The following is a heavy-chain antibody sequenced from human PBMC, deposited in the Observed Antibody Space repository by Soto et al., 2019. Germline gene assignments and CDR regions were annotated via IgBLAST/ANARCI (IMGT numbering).Heavy chain of an antibody. D-gene: IGHD4-4*01. CDR2: ISGSGGST. J-gene: IGHJ6*02. V-gene: IGHV3-23*01. Sequence: EVQLLESGGGLVQPGGSLRLSCAASGFTFSSYAMSWVRQAPGKGLEWVSAISGSGGSTYYADSVKGRFTISRDNSKNTLYLQVNSLRAEDTAVYYCAKVGWDTVTPFHYYYYGMDVWGQGTTVTVSS. CDR3: AKVGWDTVTPFHYYYYGMDV. CDR1: GFTFSSYA.